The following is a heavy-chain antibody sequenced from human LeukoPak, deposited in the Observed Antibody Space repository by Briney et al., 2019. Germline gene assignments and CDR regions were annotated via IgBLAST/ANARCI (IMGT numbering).Heavy chain of an antibody. CDR2: MYSGGDT. D-gene: IGHD6-13*01. Sequence: GGSLRLSCAASGFTVSDNYMSWVRQAPGKGLKWVSAMYSGGDTYYADSVKGRFTFSRDISKNTLYLQMNGLRTEDTAMYYCARDAPQVPAAGVLASWGQGTLVTVSS. J-gene: IGHJ5*02. V-gene: IGHV3-53*01. CDR1: GFTVSDNY. CDR3: ARDAPQVPAAGVLAS.